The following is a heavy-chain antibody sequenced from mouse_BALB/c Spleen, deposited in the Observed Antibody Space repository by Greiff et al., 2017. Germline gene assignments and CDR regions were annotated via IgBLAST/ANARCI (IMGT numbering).Heavy chain of an antibody. Sequence: EVKVEESGPGLVKPSQSLSLTCSVTGYSITSGYYWNWIRQFPGNKLEWMGYISYDGSNNYNPSLKNRISITRDTSKNQFFLKLNSVTTEDTATYYCARGGYDYGFDYWGQGTTLTVSS. CDR3: ARGGYDYGFDY. D-gene: IGHD2-4*01. CDR2: ISYDGSN. CDR1: GYSITSGYY. V-gene: IGHV3-6*02. J-gene: IGHJ2*01.